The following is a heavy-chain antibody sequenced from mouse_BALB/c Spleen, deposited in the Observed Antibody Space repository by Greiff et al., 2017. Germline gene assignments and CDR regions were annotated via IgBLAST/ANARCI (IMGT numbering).Heavy chain of an antibody. CDR3: ARQDGNYYAMDY. Sequence: EVMLVESGGDLVKPGGSLKLSCAASGFTFSSYGMSWVRQTPDKRLEWVATISSGGSYTYYPDSVKGRFTISRDNAKNTLYLQMSSLKSEDTAMYYCARQDGNYYAMDYWGQGTSVTVSS. CDR1: GFTFSSYG. CDR2: ISSGGSYT. J-gene: IGHJ4*01. D-gene: IGHD2-1*01. V-gene: IGHV5-6*01.